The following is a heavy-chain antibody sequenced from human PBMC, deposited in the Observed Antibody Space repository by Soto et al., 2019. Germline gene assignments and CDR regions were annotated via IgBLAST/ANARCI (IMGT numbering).Heavy chain of an antibody. J-gene: IGHJ5*02. CDR1: GFTFSSYA. CDR3: AKYGNTIRYLAGYYRLGWFDP. CDR2: ISGSGGST. V-gene: IGHV3-23*01. D-gene: IGHD3-9*01. Sequence: PGGSLRLSCAASGFTFSSYAMSWVRQAPGKGLEWVSAISGSGGSTYYADSVKGRFTISRDNSKNTLYLQMNSLRAEDTAVYYCAKYGNTIRYLAGYYRLGWFDPCREGTLETVTS.